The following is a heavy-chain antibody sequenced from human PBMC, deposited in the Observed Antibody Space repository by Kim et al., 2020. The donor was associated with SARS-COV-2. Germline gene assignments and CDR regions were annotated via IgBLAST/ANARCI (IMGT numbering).Heavy chain of an antibody. D-gene: IGHD6-19*01. CDR2: IYYSGST. Sequence: SETLSLTCTVSGGSISSGDYYWSWIRQPPGKGLEWIGYIYYSGSTYYNPSLKSRVTISVDTSQNQFSLKPSSVTAADTAVYYCARVPQAVTGFYYYYYGMDVWGQGTTVTVSS. V-gene: IGHV4-30-4*08. CDR1: GGSISSGDYY. J-gene: IGHJ6*02. CDR3: ARVPQAVTGFYYYYYGMDV.